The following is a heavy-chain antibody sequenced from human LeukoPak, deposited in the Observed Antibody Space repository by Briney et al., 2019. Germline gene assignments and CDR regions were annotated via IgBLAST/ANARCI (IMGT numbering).Heavy chain of an antibody. CDR2: IHGSSGRT. Sequence: GGSLRLSCAASGFTLSAYAMNWVRQAPGRGLEWVSAIHGSSGRTYYVDSVRGRFTISRDNSQNTLYLQMNSLRVEDTAVYYCAKDQGSYSSSWFSDRWGQGTLVTVSS. J-gene: IGHJ4*02. CDR1: GFTLSAYA. D-gene: IGHD6-13*01. CDR3: AKDQGSYSSSWFSDR. V-gene: IGHV3-23*01.